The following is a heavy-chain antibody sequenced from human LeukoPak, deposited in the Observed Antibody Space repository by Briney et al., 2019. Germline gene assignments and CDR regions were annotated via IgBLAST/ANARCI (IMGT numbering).Heavy chain of an antibody. CDR3: ARGTSDGNFDY. Sequence: GRSLRLSCVASGSTFSSYGIHWVRQAPGKGLEWVSVIWHDGSNQKHADSVKGRFTISRDNSKNTLYLQMNSLRAEDTALYYCARGTSDGNFDYWGQGTLVTVSS. CDR1: GSTFSSYG. J-gene: IGHJ4*02. V-gene: IGHV3-33*01. D-gene: IGHD5-24*01. CDR2: IWHDGSNQ.